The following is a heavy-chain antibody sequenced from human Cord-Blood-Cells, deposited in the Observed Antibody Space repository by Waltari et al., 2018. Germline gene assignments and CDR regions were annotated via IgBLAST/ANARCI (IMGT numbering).Heavy chain of an antibody. CDR2: INHSGST. V-gene: IGHV4-34*01. CDR1: GGSFSGYY. J-gene: IGHJ1*01. CDR3: ATRHGYSSSWYYFQH. D-gene: IGHD6-13*01. Sequence: HVQLQQWGAGLLKPSETLSLTCAVYGGSFSGYYWSWIRQPPGKGLEWIGEINHSGSTNYNPSLKSRVTISVDTSKNQFSLKLSSVTAADTAVYYCATRHGYSSSWYYFQHWGQGTLVTVSS.